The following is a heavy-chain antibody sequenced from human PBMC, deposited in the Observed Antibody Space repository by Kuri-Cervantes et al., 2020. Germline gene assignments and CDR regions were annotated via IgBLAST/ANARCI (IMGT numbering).Heavy chain of an antibody. J-gene: IGHJ6*02. CDR1: GFMFSNYG. D-gene: IGHD3-10*02. CDR2: IYFDGRNK. CDR3: ARDVEAFGLHYVGMDV. Sequence: GESLKISCAASGFMFSNYGIHWVRQAPGKGLEWVAIIYFDGRNKYYADPVKGRFTISRDNSKNTLYLQMDSLRAEDTAVYYCARDVEAFGLHYVGMDVWGQGTTVTVSS. V-gene: IGHV3-33*01.